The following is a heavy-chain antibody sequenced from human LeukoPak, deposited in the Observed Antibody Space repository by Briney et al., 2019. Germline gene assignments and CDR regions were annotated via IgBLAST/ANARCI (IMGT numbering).Heavy chain of an antibody. CDR1: GSTFSSYG. CDR2: IWYDGSNK. D-gene: IGHD5-18*01. CDR3: ATRGIQLWYADF. J-gene: IGHJ4*02. V-gene: IGHV3-33*01. Sequence: GGSLRLSCAASGSTFSSYGMHWVRQAPGKGLEWVAVIWYDGSNKYYADSVKGRFTISRDNSKNTLYLQMNSLRGEDTAVYFCATRGIQLWYADFWSQGTLVTVSS.